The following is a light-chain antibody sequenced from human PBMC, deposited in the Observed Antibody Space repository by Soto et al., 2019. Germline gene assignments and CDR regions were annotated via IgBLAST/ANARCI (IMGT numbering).Light chain of an antibody. CDR1: SSDVGGYNF. V-gene: IGLV2-11*01. CDR2: DVS. CDR3: CSYEGRYIYV. J-gene: IGLJ1*01. Sequence: LTQPRSVSGSPGQSVTISCTGTSSDVGGYNFVSWYQQHPGKAPKLIIYDVSKRPSGVPDRFSGSRSDNTASLTISGLQAEDEAAYYCCSYEGRYIYVFGTGTKVTLL.